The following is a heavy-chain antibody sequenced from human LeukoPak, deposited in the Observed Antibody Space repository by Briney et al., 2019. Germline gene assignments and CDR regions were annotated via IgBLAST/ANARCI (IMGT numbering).Heavy chain of an antibody. CDR1: GFTFSNAW. CDR3: TTLRFLGYYYGMDV. D-gene: IGHD3-3*01. V-gene: IGHV3-15*01. Sequence: PGGSLRLSCAASGFTFSNAWMSWVRQAPGKGLEWVGRIKSKTDSGTTDYAAPVKGRFTISRDDSKNTLYLQMNSLKTEDTAVYYCTTLRFLGYYYGMDVWGQGTTVTVSS. J-gene: IGHJ6*02. CDR2: IKSKTDSGTT.